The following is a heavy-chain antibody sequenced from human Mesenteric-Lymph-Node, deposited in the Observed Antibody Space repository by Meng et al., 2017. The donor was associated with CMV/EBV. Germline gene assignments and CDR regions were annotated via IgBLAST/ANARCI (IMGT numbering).Heavy chain of an antibody. Sequence: ASVKVSCKASGYTFTSYDINWVRQATGQGLEWMGWMNPNSGNTGYAQKFQGRVTITRNTSISTAYMELSSLRSEDTAVYYCARVYPSKSHYDYWGQGTLVTVSS. CDR3: ARVYPSKSHYDY. J-gene: IGHJ4*02. D-gene: IGHD5/OR15-5a*01. CDR1: GYTFTSYD. CDR2: MNPNSGNT. V-gene: IGHV1-8*03.